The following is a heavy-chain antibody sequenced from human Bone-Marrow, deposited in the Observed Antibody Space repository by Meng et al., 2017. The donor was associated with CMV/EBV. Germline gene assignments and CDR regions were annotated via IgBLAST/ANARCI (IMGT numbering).Heavy chain of an antibody. CDR2: IIPILGIA. Sequence: SVKVSCKASGGTFSSYAISWVRQAPGQGLEWMGGIIPILGIANYAQKFQGRVTITADKSTSTAYMELSSLRSEDTAVYYCARTHVVVPPYYLDYWGQGTLVTVSS. D-gene: IGHD2-2*01. J-gene: IGHJ4*02. CDR1: GGTFSSYA. CDR3: ARTHVVVPPYYLDY. V-gene: IGHV1-69*10.